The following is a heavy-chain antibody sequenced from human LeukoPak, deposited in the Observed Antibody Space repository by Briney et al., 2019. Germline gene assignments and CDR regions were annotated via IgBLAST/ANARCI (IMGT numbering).Heavy chain of an antibody. D-gene: IGHD3-10*01. J-gene: IGHJ4*02. CDR2: INPSGGST. CDR1: GYTFTSYY. CDR3: ARDPGSGSYGDSFDY. V-gene: IGHV1-46*01. Sequence: ASVKVSCKASGYTFTSYYMHWVRQAPGQGLEWMGIINPSGGSTGYAQKFQGRVTMTRDTSTSTVYMELSSLRSEDTAVYYCARDPGSGSYGDSFDYWGQGTLVTVSS.